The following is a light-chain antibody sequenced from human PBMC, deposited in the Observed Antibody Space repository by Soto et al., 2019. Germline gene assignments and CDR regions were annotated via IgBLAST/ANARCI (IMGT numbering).Light chain of an antibody. V-gene: IGLV2-14*03. J-gene: IGLJ2*01. CDR1: SSDIGAYNF. CDR2: DVN. CDR3: TSWTTSTTMI. Sequence: QSARTQPASVSGSPGQSITISCTGTSSDIGAYNFVSWYQQHPGKAPKLMLYDVNIRPSGVSNRCSGSKSGNTASLTISGLQAEDEADYYCTSWTTSTTMIFGGGTKLTVL.